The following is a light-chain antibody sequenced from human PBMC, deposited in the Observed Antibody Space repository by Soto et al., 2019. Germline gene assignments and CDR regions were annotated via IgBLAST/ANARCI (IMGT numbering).Light chain of an antibody. CDR2: EVS. V-gene: IGLV2-8*01. J-gene: IGLJ2*01. CDR1: SSDVGDYKF. Sequence: QSALTQSPSASGSPGQSVTISCTGTSSDVGDYKFVSWYQQHPGKAPKLLIYEVSRRPSGVPDRFSGSKSGNTASLTVSGLQAEDEADYYCSSYAGNNNVVFGGGTKLTVL. CDR3: SSYAGNNNVV.